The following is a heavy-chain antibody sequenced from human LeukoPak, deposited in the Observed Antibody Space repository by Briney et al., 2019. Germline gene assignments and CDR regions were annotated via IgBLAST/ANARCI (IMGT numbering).Heavy chain of an antibody. J-gene: IGHJ4*02. CDR2: ISYDGSNK. V-gene: IGHV3-30*18. CDR3: AKAQQRQTLTYYYDSSGVKGSPFDY. D-gene: IGHD3-22*01. Sequence: GGSLRLSCAASGFTFSSYGMHWVRQAPGKGLEWVAVISYDGSNKYYADSVKGRFTISRDNSKNTLYLQMNSLRAEDTAVYYCAKAQQRQTLTYYYDSSGVKGSPFDYWGQGTLVTVSS. CDR1: GFTFSSYG.